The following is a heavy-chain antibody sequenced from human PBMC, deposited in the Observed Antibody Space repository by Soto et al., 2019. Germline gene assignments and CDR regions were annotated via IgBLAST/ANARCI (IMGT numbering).Heavy chain of an antibody. CDR2: IYYSGST. J-gene: IGHJ4*02. V-gene: IGHV4-59*01. CDR3: ARDPLTGTDLHYFDY. Sequence: SETLALTCTVSGGSISSYYWSWIRQPPGKGLEWIGYIYYSGSTNYNPSLKSRVTISVDTSKNQFSLKLSSVTAADTAVYYCARDPLTGTDLHYFDYWGQGTLVPVSS. CDR1: GGSISSYY. D-gene: IGHD1-20*01.